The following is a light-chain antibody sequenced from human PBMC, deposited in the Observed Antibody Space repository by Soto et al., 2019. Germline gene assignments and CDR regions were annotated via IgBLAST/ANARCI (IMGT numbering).Light chain of an antibody. Sequence: TVFSQSACTLSLSPGERATLSCGASPSISSSYLAWYQQKPGQAPRLLIYGASSRATGIPDRFSGSGSGTDFTLTISRLEPEDFAVYYCQQYRSSPGTFGQGTKVDIK. J-gene: IGKJ1*01. V-gene: IGKV3-20*01. CDR3: QQYRSSPGT. CDR1: PSISSSY. CDR2: GAS.